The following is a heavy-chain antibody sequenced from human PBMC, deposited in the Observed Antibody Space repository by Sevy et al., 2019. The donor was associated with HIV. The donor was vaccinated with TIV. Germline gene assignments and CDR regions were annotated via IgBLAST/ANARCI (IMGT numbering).Heavy chain of an antibody. CDR2: FRSKGCGGTT. D-gene: IGHD3-16*01. CDR1: GFTFGDYA. CDR3: TRGPRGGWAFDL. J-gene: IGHJ3*01. Sequence: GGSLRLSCTASGFTFGDYAMSWFRQAPGKGLEWVGLFRSKGCGGTTEYAASVKVRFIMSRDDSKSIAYLQMNSLKTEDTAVYYCTRGPRGGWAFDLWGQGTMVTVSS. V-gene: IGHV3-49*03.